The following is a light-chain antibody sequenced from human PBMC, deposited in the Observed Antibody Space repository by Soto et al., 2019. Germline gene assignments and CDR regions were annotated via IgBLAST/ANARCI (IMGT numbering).Light chain of an antibody. CDR3: QQNFNVPRT. Sequence: DIQMTQSPSSLSASVGDRVTITCRASQNIASYLNWYQQRPGKAPELLIYAASSLQSGVPLRFSGSGSGTEFTLTIDSLQPEDFASYYWQQNFNVPRTFGQGTKVEI. CDR1: QNIASY. CDR2: AAS. J-gene: IGKJ1*01. V-gene: IGKV1-39*01.